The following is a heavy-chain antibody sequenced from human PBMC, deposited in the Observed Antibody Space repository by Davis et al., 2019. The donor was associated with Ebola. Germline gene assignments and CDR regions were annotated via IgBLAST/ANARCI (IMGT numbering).Heavy chain of an antibody. D-gene: IGHD5-18*01. Sequence: PGGSLRLSCKGSGYSFTSYWIGWVRQMPGKGLEWMGIIYPGDSDTRYSPSFQGQVTISADKSISTAYLQWSSLKASDTAMYYCARRGGYSYDDLDYWGQGTLVTVSS. J-gene: IGHJ4*02. CDR1: GYSFTSYW. V-gene: IGHV5-51*01. CDR2: IYPGDSDT. CDR3: ARRGGYSYDDLDY.